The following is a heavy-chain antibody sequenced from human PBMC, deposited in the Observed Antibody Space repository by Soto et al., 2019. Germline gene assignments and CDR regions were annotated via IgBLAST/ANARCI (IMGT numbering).Heavy chain of an antibody. Sequence: SETLSLTCTVSGGSISSGGYYWSWIRQHPGKGLEWIGYIYYSGSTYYNPSLKSRVTISVDTSKNQFSLKLSSVTAADTAVYYCARGLPPSGYYYDSSGYYDYWGQGTLVTVSS. CDR1: GGSISSGGYY. D-gene: IGHD3-22*01. J-gene: IGHJ4*02. V-gene: IGHV4-31*03. CDR3: ARGLPPSGYYYDSSGYYDY. CDR2: IYYSGST.